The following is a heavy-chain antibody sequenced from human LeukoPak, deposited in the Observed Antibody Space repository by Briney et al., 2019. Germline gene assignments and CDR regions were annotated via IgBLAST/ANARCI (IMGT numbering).Heavy chain of an antibody. V-gene: IGHV3-48*01. J-gene: IGHJ4*02. CDR3: AKYSKGSIAAGFDY. CDR1: GLTFSSYS. Sequence: GGSLRLSCAVSGLTFSSYSMNWVRQAPGKGLEWISYIGGSSSTIYYADSVKGRFTISRDNAKTSSYLQMNSLRAEDTAVYYCAKYSKGSIAAGFDYWGQGTLVTVSS. CDR2: IGGSSSTI. D-gene: IGHD6-6*01.